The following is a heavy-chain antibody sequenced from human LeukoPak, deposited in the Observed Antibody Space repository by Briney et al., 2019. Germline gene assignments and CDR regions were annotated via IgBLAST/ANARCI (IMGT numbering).Heavy chain of an antibody. CDR2: ISSSGTTI. J-gene: IGHJ4*02. CDR3: XXRRDSGSLQHFDY. CDR1: GFTFSDYY. V-gene: IGHV3-11*01. D-gene: IGHD1-26*01. Sequence: GGSLRLSCAASGFTFSDYYMSWIRQAPGKGLEWVSYISSSGTTIYYADSVKGRFTISRDNAKNSLYLQMNSLRAEDTAVYYXXXRRDSGSLQHFDYWGQGTLVTVSS.